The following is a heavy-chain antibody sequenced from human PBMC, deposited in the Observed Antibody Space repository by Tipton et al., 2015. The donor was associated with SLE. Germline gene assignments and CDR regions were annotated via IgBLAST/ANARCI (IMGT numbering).Heavy chain of an antibody. V-gene: IGHV5-51*03. J-gene: IGHJ4*02. CDR2: IDHSGST. CDR1: GYSFTSYW. CDR3: ARGPRSMGGSTRVDT. Sequence: VQLVQSGAEVKKPGESLKISCKGSGYSFTSYWIGWVRQVPGKGLEWIGEIDHSGSTNYNPSLKSRVTISLDTSKSQLSLRVSSVTAADTAVYYCARGPRSMGGSTRVDTWGQGTLVTVSS. D-gene: IGHD2-2*01.